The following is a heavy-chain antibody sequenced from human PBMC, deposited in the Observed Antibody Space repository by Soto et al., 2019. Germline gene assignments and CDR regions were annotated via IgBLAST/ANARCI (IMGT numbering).Heavy chain of an antibody. J-gene: IGHJ4*02. V-gene: IGHV3-11*01. CDR1: GFRFSDHY. CDR3: AGDPYYYGSAF. D-gene: IGHD3-10*01. Sequence: QVQLVESGGGLVEPGGSLRLSCAASGFRFSDHYMTWIRQAPGKGLEWVSKISGGGTTMYYADSVKGRFTVSRDNAKNSLYLEMKSLRAEDTAVYYCAGDPYYYGSAFWGQGTLVTVSS. CDR2: ISGGGTTM.